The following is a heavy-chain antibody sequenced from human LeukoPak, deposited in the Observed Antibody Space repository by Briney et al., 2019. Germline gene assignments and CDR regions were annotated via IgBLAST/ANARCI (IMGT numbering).Heavy chain of an antibody. CDR3: ARETPFNWFDP. V-gene: IGHV4-4*07. J-gene: IGHJ5*02. CDR1: GGSLTSYT. CDR2: IYTSGST. Sequence: NPSETLSLTCTLSGGSLTSYTCSWIWQPARKRLEWVGRIYTSGSTNYNPSLKSRLTMSVDTSKNQFSLKLSSVTAADTAVYYCARETPFNWFDPWGQGTLVTVSS.